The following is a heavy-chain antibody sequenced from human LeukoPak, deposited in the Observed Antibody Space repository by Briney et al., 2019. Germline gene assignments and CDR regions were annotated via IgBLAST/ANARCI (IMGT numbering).Heavy chain of an antibody. J-gene: IGHJ4*02. Sequence: SETLSLTCAVYGGSFSGYYWSWIRQPPGKGLEWIGEINHSGSTNYNPSLKSRVTISVDTSKKQFSLKLSSVTAADTAVYYCARRPEYYYDSSGYFSDYFDYWGQGTLVTVSS. D-gene: IGHD3-22*01. V-gene: IGHV4-34*01. CDR2: INHSGST. CDR3: ARRPEYYYDSSGYFSDYFDY. CDR1: GGSFSGYY.